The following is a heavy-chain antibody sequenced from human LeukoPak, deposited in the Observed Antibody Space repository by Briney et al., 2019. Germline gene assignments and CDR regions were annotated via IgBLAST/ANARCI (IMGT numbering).Heavy chain of an antibody. CDR1: GFTFSSYE. CDR2: ISSSGGTI. J-gene: IGHJ4*02. CDR3: AKDQRGDILTGSPFDY. V-gene: IGHV3-48*03. D-gene: IGHD3-9*01. Sequence: GGSLRLSCAASGFTFSSYEMNWVRQAPGKGLEWVSYISSSGGTIYYADSVKGRFTISRDTSKNTLYLQMNSLRAEDTAVYFCAKDQRGDILTGSPFDYWGQGTLVTVSS.